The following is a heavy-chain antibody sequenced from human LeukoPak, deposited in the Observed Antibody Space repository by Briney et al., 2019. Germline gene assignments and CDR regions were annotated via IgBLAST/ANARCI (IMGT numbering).Heavy chain of an antibody. J-gene: IGHJ4*02. D-gene: IGHD3-22*01. CDR3: ARGELNYYDSSGYSLDY. CDR1: GYTFTDYY. Sequence: ASVKVSCKASGYTFTDYYMHWVRQAPGQGLEWMGWINPNSGGTNYAQKFQGRVTMTRDTSISTAYMELSRLRSDDTAVYYCARGELNYYDSSGYSLDYWGQGTLVTVSS. CDR2: INPNSGGT. V-gene: IGHV1-2*02.